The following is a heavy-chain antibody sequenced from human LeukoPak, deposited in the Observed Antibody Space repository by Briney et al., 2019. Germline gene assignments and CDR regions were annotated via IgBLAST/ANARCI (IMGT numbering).Heavy chain of an antibody. J-gene: IGHJ3*02. CDR1: GFTFSSYG. D-gene: IGHD6-13*01. V-gene: IGHV3-30*03. CDR3: ARDAGSSWYWGALDM. CDR2: ISFDGSNK. Sequence: PGRSLRLSCAASGFTFSSYGMYWVRQAPGKGLEWVAVISFDGSNKYYADSVRGRFTVSRDNSKDTLYLQMNSLRDEDTAVYYCARDAGSSWYWGALDMWGQGTVVIVSS.